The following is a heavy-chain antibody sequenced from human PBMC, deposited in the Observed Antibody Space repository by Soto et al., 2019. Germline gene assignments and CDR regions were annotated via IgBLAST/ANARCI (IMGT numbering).Heavy chain of an antibody. CDR3: ARDRGAGVSHSYYYGMEV. J-gene: IGHJ6*02. D-gene: IGHD3-10*01. Sequence: QGQLLESGGGLVRPGGSLRLSCAASEFTFSDYYMSWIRQAPGKGLEWISYISTSSTYTKYADSVKGRFTVSRDNGKKLLYLQMDSLRDEDTAVYYCARDRGAGVSHSYYYGMEVWGQGTTVTVSS. V-gene: IGHV3-11*06. CDR2: ISTSSTYT. CDR1: EFTFSDYY.